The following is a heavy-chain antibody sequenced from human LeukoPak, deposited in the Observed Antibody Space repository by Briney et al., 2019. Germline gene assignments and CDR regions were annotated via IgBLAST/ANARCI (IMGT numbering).Heavy chain of an antibody. CDR3: ARAGDRDGYNSDY. Sequence: GGSLRLSWAASGFTFSSYSMNWVRQAPEKGLEWVSSISSSSTYIYYADSVKGRFTISRDNAKNTLYLQMNSLRAEDTAVYYCARAGDRDGYNSDYWGQGTLVTVSS. CDR1: GFTFSSYS. J-gene: IGHJ4*02. D-gene: IGHD5-24*01. V-gene: IGHV3-21*01. CDR2: ISSSSTYI.